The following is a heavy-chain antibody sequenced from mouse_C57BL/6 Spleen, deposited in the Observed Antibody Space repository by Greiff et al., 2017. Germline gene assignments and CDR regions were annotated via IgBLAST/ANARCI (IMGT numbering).Heavy chain of an antibody. CDR1: GYTFTSYW. D-gene: IGHD2-5*01. CDR3: ARYSNYEAWFAY. V-gene: IGHV1-69*01. Sequence: QVQLKQPGAELVMPGASVKLSCKASGYTFTSYWMHWVKQRPGQGLEWIGEIDPSDSYTNYNQKFKGKSTLTVDKSSSTAYMQLSSLTSEDSAVYYCARYSNYEAWFAYWGQGTLVTVSA. J-gene: IGHJ3*01. CDR2: IDPSDSYT.